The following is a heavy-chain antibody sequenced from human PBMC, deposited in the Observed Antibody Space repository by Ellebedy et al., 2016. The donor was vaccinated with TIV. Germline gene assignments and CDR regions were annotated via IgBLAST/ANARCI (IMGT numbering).Heavy chain of an antibody. J-gene: IGHJ5*02. V-gene: IGHV3-72*01. CDR1: GFTLSAHN. Sequence: GESLKISCEASGFTLSAHNMDWVRQAPGKGLEWVGRIRDKARSFSTEYAASVKGRFSISTDESKNSLYLQMNSLKTEDTAVYYCARSPLVTTPCDLWGQGTLVTVSS. CDR2: IRDKARSFST. CDR3: ARSPLVTTPCDL. D-gene: IGHD4-11*01.